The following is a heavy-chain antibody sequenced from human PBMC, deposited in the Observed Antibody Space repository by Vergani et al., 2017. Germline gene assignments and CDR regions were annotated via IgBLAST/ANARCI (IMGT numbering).Heavy chain of an antibody. CDR2: ISSSSSYT. J-gene: IGHJ5*02. Sequence: QVQLVESGGGLVKPGGSLRLSCAASGFTFSDYYMSWIRQAPGKGLEWVSYISSSSSYTNYADSVKGRFTISRDNAKNSLYLQMNSLRAEDTAVYYCARKRSRSQYNWFDPWGQGTLVTVSS. CDR1: GFTFSDYY. V-gene: IGHV3-11*05. CDR3: ARKRSRSQYNWFDP. D-gene: IGHD6-13*01.